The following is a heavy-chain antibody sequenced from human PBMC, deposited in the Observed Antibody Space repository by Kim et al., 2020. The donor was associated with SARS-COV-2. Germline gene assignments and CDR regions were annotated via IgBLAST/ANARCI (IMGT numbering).Heavy chain of an antibody. CDR2: ILYDGSNK. J-gene: IGHJ1*01. D-gene: IGHD2-2*02. V-gene: IGHV3-30*04. Sequence: GGSLRLSCAASGFTFSTYTMHWVRQAPGKGLEWVAVILYDGSNKYYGDSVKGRFTISRDNAKSTMFLQMNSLRPEDTAIYYCARGEYGNAWYTVDNWGQGTMVTVSP. CDR1: GFTFSTYT. CDR3: ARGEYGNAWYTVDN.